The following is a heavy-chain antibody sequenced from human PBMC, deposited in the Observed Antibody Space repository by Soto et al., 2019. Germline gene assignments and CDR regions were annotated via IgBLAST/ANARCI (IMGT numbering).Heavy chain of an antibody. D-gene: IGHD6-19*01. CDR2: IIPIFGTA. V-gene: IGHV1-69*13. CDR3: ARVSGSAVAGLYYFDY. CDR1: GGTFSGYA. Sequence: SLKLSWKGSGGTFSGYAISWVRQAPGQGLEWMGGIIPIFGTANYAQKFQGRVTITADESTNTAYMELSSLRSEDTAVYYCARVSGSAVAGLYYFDYWGQGTLVTVSS. J-gene: IGHJ4*02.